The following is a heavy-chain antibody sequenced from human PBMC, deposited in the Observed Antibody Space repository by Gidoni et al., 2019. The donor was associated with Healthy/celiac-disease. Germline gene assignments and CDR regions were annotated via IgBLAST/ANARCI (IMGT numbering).Heavy chain of an antibody. J-gene: IGHJ6*02. Sequence: EVQLGKSGAEVTKPGESLRISCKAYGDSSTSYWISWVRQMPGKGLEWMGGIDPSGSYNLYSRSFHGHVTSASDKSISIAYLQWSSLKASYTAMYYFARLGGIQLHYDYGMDVWGQGTTVTVSS. V-gene: IGHV5-10-1*03. CDR2: IDPSGSYN. CDR3: ARLGGIQLHYDYGMDV. CDR1: GDSSTSYW. D-gene: IGHD5-18*01.